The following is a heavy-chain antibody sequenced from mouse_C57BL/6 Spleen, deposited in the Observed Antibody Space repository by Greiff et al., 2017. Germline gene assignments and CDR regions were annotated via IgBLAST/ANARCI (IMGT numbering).Heavy chain of an antibody. CDR3: AIGNYYGGSYPFDY. CDR2: IDPSDSET. D-gene: IGHD1-1*01. CDR1: GYTFTSYW. Sequence: QVQLQQPGAELVRPGSSVKLSCKASGYTFTSYWMHWVKQRPIQGLEWIGNIDPSDSETHYNQKFKDKATLTVDKSSSTAYMQLSSLTSEDSAVYYCAIGNYYGGSYPFDYWGQGTTLTVSS. V-gene: IGHV1-52*01. J-gene: IGHJ2*01.